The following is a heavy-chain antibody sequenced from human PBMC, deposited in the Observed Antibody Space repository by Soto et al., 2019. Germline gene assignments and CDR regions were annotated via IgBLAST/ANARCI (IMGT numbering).Heavy chain of an antibody. V-gene: IGHV2-5*02. CDR1: GFSLTTLGVG. CDR2: IYWDDDK. Sequence: TLVNPTQTLTLTCTFSGFSLTTLGVGVAWIRQPPGKALEWLVTIYWDDDKHYSPSLKSRLTITKDTSKHQVVLTMTNMDPVDTATYYCAHQRRYYFDYWGQGTLVTSPQ. J-gene: IGHJ4*02. CDR3: AHQRRYYFDY. D-gene: IGHD1-20*01.